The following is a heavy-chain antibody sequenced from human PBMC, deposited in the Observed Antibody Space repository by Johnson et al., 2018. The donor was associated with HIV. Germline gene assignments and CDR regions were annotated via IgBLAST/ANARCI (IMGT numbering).Heavy chain of an antibody. J-gene: IGHJ3*02. CDR2: INWNGGST. Sequence: VQVVESGGGVVRPGGSLRLSCAASGFTFDDYGMSWVRQAPGKGLEWVSGINWNGGSTGYADSVKGRFTISRDNAKKSLYLQMNRLRAEDTAVYYCARDGPRRDAYDIWGQGTMVTVSS. CDR3: ARDGPRRDAYDI. V-gene: IGHV3-20*04. CDR1: GFTFDDYG.